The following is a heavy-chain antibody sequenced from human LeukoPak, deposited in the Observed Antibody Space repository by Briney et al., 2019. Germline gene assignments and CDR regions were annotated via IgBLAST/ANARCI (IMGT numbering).Heavy chain of an antibody. Sequence: PGGSLRLSCAASGFTFSNYAMHWVRQTPGKGLEYVSAISSNGGSTYYANSVKGRFTISRDNSKNTLYLQMGSLRGEDTAVYYCARVNYYDSSGYYDEYYFDYWGQGTLVTVSS. CDR3: ARVNYYDSSGYYDEYYFDY. CDR2: ISSNGGST. D-gene: IGHD3-22*01. V-gene: IGHV3-64*01. CDR1: GFTFSNYA. J-gene: IGHJ4*02.